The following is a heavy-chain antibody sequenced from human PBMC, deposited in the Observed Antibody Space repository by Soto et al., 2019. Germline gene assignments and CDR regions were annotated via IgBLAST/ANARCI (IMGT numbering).Heavy chain of an antibody. CDR3: ARDAHSGGYYYYMDV. Sequence: EVQLVESGGGLVKPGGSLRLSCAASGFTFSSYSMNWVRQAPGKGLEWVSSISSSSSYIYYADSVKGRFTISRDNAKNSLYLQMNSLRAEDTAVYYCARDAHSGGYYYYMDVWGKGTTVTVSS. V-gene: IGHV3-21*01. CDR1: GFTFSSYS. D-gene: IGHD1-26*01. CDR2: ISSSSSYI. J-gene: IGHJ6*03.